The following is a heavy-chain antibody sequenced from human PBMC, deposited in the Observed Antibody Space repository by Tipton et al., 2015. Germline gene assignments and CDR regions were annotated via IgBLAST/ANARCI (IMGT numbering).Heavy chain of an antibody. D-gene: IGHD4-23*01. CDR3: ARARGRHGGLFDS. CDR2: IFHRGDT. Sequence: TLSLTCDVSGYSISSGYYWGWIRQPPGKGLEWIGSIFHRGDTNYNPSLKSRVTISLDTSKNQFSLKLNSVTAADTAVYYCARARGRHGGLFDSWGQGTLVTVSS. V-gene: IGHV4-38-2*01. CDR1: GYSISSGYY. J-gene: IGHJ4*02.